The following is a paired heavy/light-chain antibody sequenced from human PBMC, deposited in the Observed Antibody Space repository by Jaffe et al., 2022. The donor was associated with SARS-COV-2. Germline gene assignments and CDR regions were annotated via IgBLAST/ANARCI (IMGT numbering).Heavy chain of an antibody. CDR3: ARGAPFTMVVVVIPIDY. Sequence: QVQLVESGGGVVQPGRSLRLSCAASRFTFSSYAMHWVRQAPGKGLEWVAVISYDGGNKHYVDSVKGRFTISRDNSKNTLYLQMNTLRAEDTAVYYCARGAPFTMVVVVIPIDYWGQGTLVTVSS. J-gene: IGHJ4*02. V-gene: IGHV3-30-3*01. CDR1: RFTFSSYA. CDR2: ISYDGGNK. D-gene: IGHD3-22*01.
Light chain of an antibody. V-gene: IGKV1-5*03. Sequence: DIQMTQSPSTLSASVGDRVTITCRASQSISSWLAWYQQKRGKAPKILIYKASSLESGVPSRFSGSGSGAEFTLTISSLQPDDFATYYCQQYNSYPWTFGQGTKVEIK. CDR2: KAS. CDR1: QSISSW. CDR3: QQYNSYPWT. J-gene: IGKJ1*01.